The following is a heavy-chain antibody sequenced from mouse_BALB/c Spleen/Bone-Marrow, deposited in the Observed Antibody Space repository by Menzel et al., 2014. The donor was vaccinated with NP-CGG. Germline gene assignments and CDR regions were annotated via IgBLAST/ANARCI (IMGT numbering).Heavy chain of an antibody. CDR3: TRLHYYGYSAY. D-gene: IGHD1-2*01. CDR2: ISPDSSTI. Sequence: EVKVVESGGGLVQPGGSLKLSCAASGFDFSSYWMSWVRQAPGKGLEWIGEISPDSSTINYTPSLKDKFIISRVNAKNTLYLQKNKVRSEDTALYYCTRLHYYGYSAYWGQGTLVTVST. CDR1: GFDFSSYW. V-gene: IGHV4-1*02. J-gene: IGHJ3*01.